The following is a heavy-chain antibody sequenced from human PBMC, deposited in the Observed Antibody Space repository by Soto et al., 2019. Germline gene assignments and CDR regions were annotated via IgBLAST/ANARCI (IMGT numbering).Heavy chain of an antibody. D-gene: IGHD2-15*01. CDR2: IIPTSGTA. J-gene: IGHJ6*02. Sequence: GASGKVCFKASGGPFSSDALSWVRQAPGQGLEWMGGIIPTSGTANYAQKFQGRATITADESTSTAYMELSSLTSEDTAVYFCARGQGYCSGGICYYYYYGMDVWGQGTPVTVSS. CDR3: ARGQGYCSGGICYYYYYGMDV. V-gene: IGHV1-69*13. CDR1: GGPFSSDA.